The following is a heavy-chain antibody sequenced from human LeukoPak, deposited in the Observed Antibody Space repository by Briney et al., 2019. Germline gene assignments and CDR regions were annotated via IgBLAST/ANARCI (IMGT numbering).Heavy chain of an antibody. J-gene: IGHJ4*02. CDR1: GYTFTGYY. CDR3: ASITKGEFDY. V-gene: IGHV1-2*06. CDR2: INPNSGGP. Sequence: ASVKVSCTASGYTFTGYYIHWVRQAPGQGLEWMGRINPNSGGPNYAQNFQGRVTMTRDTSISTAYMELSRLRSDDTAVYYCASITKGEFDYWGQGTLVTVSS. D-gene: IGHD3-16*01.